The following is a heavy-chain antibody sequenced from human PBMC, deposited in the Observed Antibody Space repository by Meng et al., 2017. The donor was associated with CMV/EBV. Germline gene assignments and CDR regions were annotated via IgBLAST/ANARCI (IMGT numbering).Heavy chain of an antibody. CDR1: GFTFSSYA. J-gene: IGHJ4*02. V-gene: IGHV3-23*01. CDR2: ISGSGGST. D-gene: IGHD2-2*01. Sequence: GGSLRLSCAASGFTFSSYAMSWVRQAPGKGLEWVSAISGSGGSTYYADSVKGRFTISRDNSKNTLYLQMHSLRAEDTAVYYCAKDAHIVVVPAALYYWGQGTLVTVSS. CDR3: AKDAHIVVVPAALYY.